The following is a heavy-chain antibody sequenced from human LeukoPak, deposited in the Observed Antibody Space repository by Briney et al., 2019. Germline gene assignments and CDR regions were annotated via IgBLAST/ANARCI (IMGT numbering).Heavy chain of an antibody. J-gene: IGHJ5*02. CDR1: GFTFSSYW. V-gene: IGHV3-74*01. CDR3: VRGDSSGYYHTSGFDP. D-gene: IGHD3-22*01. CDR2: INSDGSTT. Sequence: GGSLRLSCAASGFTFSSYWMHWVRQAPGKGLVWVSRINSDGSTTIYADSVKGRFTISRDNAKNTLYLQMNSLRAEDTAVYYCVRGDSSGYYHTSGFDPWGQGTLVTVSS.